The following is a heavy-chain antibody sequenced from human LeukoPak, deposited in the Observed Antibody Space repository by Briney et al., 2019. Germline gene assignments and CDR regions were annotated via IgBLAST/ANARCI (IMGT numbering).Heavy chain of an antibody. J-gene: IGHJ6*03. Sequence: ASVKVSCKASGYTFTGYYMHWVRQAPGQGLEWMRRINPNSGGTNYAQKFQGRVTMTRDTSISTAYMELSRLRSDDTAVYYCARAREVIVVVITTNYYYYMDVWGKGTTVTVSS. D-gene: IGHD3-22*01. CDR1: GYTFTGYY. V-gene: IGHV1-2*06. CDR3: ARAREVIVVVITTNYYYYMDV. CDR2: INPNSGGT.